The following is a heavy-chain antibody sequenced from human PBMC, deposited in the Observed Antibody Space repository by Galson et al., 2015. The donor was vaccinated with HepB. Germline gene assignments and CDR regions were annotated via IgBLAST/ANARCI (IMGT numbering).Heavy chain of an antibody. CDR1: GFTFSSYG. D-gene: IGHD3-10*01. V-gene: IGHV3-33*01. J-gene: IGHJ4*02. CDR3: ARDFGFGLDY. Sequence: SLRLSCAASGFTFSSYGMYWVRQAPGKGLEWVAMIWYDGSIKYYKGSVRGRVTVSRDNSRNTVYLQMSGLRAEDTAVYYCARDFGFGLDYWGQGTLVTVSS. CDR2: IWYDGSIK.